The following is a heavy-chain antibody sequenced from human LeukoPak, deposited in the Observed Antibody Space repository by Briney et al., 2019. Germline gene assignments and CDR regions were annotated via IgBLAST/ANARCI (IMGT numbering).Heavy chain of an antibody. CDR3: ASCGVAATKRSYSYYYYMDV. D-gene: IGHD2-15*01. Sequence: SETLSLTCTVSGGSISSSSYYWGWIRQPPGKGLEWIGSIYYSGSTYYNPSLKSRVTISVDTSKNQFSLKLSSVTAADTAVYYCASCGVAATKRSYSYYYYMDVWGKGTTVTVSS. V-gene: IGHV4-39*07. CDR2: IYYSGST. J-gene: IGHJ6*03. CDR1: GGSISSSSYY.